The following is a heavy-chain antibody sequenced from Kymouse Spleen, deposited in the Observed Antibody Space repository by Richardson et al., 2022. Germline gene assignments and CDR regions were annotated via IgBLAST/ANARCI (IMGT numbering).Heavy chain of an antibody. D-gene: IGHD7-27*02. CDR3: ARGPLTGDLDY. CDR1: GGSFSGYY. V-gene: IGHV4-34*01. J-gene: IGHJ4*02. Sequence: QVQLQQWGAGLLKPSETLSLTCAVYGGSFSGYYWSWIRQPPGKGLEWIGEINHSGSTNYNPSLKSRVTISVDTSKNQFSLKLSSVTAADTAVYYCARGPLTGDLDYWGQGTLVTVSS. CDR2: INHSGST.